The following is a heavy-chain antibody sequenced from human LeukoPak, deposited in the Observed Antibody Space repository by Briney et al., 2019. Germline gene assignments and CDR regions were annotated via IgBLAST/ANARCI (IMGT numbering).Heavy chain of an antibody. CDR1: GFTFSSYW. CDR2: IKQDGSEK. D-gene: IGHD5-24*01. Sequence: GGSLRLSCAASGFTFSSYWMSWVRQAPGKGLEWVAKIKQDGSEKYYVDSVKGRFTISRDNAKNSLYLQMNSLRAEDTAVYYCARDPPAVAINTYGWGQGTLVTVSS. V-gene: IGHV3-7*01. J-gene: IGHJ4*02. CDR3: ARDPPAVAINTYG.